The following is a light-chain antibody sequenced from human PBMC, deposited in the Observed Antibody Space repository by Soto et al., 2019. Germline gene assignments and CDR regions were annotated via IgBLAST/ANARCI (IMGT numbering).Light chain of an antibody. CDR1: QSVSSN. CDR2: GAS. CDR3: AQNNNWPLT. V-gene: IGKV3-15*01. Sequence: EIVMTQSPATLSVSPGERATLSCRASQSVSSNLAWYQQQPGQAPRLLIYGASTRATGIPARFSGSGSGTEFALLLISVQFDVFEIYYCAQNNNWPLTFEGVTKLVI. J-gene: IGKJ4*01.